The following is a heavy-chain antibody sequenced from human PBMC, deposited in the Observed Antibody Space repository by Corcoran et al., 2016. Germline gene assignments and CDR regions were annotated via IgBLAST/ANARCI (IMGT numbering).Heavy chain of an antibody. V-gene: IGHV3-30*18. CDR1: GFTFSSYG. J-gene: IGHJ6*02. CDR3: AKASPVTTDGSMDV. D-gene: IGHD4-17*01. Sequence: QVQLVESGGGVVQPGRSLRLSCAASGFTFSSYGMHWVRQAPGKGLEWVAVISYDGSNKYYADSVKGQFTISRDNSKNTLYLQMNSLRAEDTAVYYCAKASPVTTDGSMDVWGQGTTVTVSS. CDR2: ISYDGSNK.